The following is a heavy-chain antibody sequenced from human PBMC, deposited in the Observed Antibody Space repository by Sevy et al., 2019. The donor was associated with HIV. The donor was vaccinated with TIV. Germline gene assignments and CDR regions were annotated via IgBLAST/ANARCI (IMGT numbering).Heavy chain of an antibody. V-gene: IGHV3-7*03. D-gene: IGHD3-22*01. J-gene: IGHJ4*02. Sequence: GGSLRLSCAASGFTFSSYWMSWVRQAPGKGLEWVANIKQDGREKYYVDSVKGRFTISRDNAKNSLYLQMNSLRAEDTAVYYCARDRGYYYDSSGYYYGGSLDYWGQGTLVTVSS. CDR1: GFTFSSYW. CDR2: IKQDGREK. CDR3: ARDRGYYYDSSGYYYGGSLDY.